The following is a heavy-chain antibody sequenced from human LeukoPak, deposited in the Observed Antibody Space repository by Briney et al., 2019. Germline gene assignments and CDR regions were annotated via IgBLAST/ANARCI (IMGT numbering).Heavy chain of an antibody. CDR1: GFSFSGYG. Sequence: GWSLRLSYAAPGFSFSGYGMHWVRQAPGKGLEWVAYIQHDGSNQQYADSVKGRFSISRDTSKNMLYLQMNSLRAEDTAVYYCAKDRCISGIGCYYYYMDVWGKGTTVTISS. CDR3: AKDRCISGIGCYYYYMDV. V-gene: IGHV3-30*02. D-gene: IGHD2-15*01. J-gene: IGHJ6*03. CDR2: IQHDGSNQ.